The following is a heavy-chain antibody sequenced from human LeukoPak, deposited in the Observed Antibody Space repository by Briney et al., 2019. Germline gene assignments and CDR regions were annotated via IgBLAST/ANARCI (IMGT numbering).Heavy chain of an antibody. J-gene: IGHJ5*02. Sequence: GASVKVSCKASGGTFSSYAISWVRQAPGQGLEWMGGIIPIFGTANYAQKFQGRVTITADESTSTAYMELSSLRSEDTAVYYCARVYGSGSYFNWFDPWGQGTLVTVSS. D-gene: IGHD3-10*01. CDR2: IIPIFGTA. V-gene: IGHV1-69*13. CDR3: ARVYGSGSYFNWFDP. CDR1: GGTFSSYA.